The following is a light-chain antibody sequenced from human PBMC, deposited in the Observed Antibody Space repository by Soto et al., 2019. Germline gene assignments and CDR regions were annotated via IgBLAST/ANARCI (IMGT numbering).Light chain of an antibody. CDR3: SSYTSSNTVV. J-gene: IGLJ2*01. V-gene: IGLV2-14*01. CDR2: EVT. Sequence: QSALTQPASVSGSPGQSITISCTGTSSDVGGYNYVSWYQQHPGKAPKFMIYEVTNRPSGVSNRFSGFKSGNTASLTISGLQAEDEADYYCSSYTSSNTVVFGGGTKLTVL. CDR1: SSDVGGYNY.